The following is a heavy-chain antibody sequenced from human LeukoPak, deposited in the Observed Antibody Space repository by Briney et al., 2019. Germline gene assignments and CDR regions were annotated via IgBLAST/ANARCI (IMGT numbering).Heavy chain of an antibody. CDR3: ARAFSYGYSPSDY. Sequence: SETLSLTCAVYGGSFSGYYWSWIRQPPGKGLEWIGEINHSGSTNYNPSLKSRVTISVDTSKNQFSLKLSSVTAADTAVYYCARAFSYGYSPSDYWGQGTLVTVSS. D-gene: IGHD5-18*01. CDR1: GGSFSGYY. V-gene: IGHV4-34*01. CDR2: INHSGST. J-gene: IGHJ4*02.